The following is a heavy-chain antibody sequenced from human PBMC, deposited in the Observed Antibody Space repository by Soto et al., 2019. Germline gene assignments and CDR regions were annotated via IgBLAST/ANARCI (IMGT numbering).Heavy chain of an antibody. CDR2: ISYDGSNK. J-gene: IGHJ6*02. CDR1: GFTFSSYA. Sequence: GGSLRLSCAASGFTFSSYAMHRVRQAPGKGLEWVAVISYDGSNKYYADSVKGRFTISRDNSKNTLYLQMNSLRAEDTAVYYCARPIQLWYKGGMDVWGQGTTVTVSS. CDR3: ARPIQLWYKGGMDV. D-gene: IGHD5-18*01. V-gene: IGHV3-30-3*01.